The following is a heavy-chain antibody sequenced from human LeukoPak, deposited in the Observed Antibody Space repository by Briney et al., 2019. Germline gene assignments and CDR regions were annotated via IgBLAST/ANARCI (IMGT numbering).Heavy chain of an antibody. CDR3: ARDQNYYDSSGYFDY. D-gene: IGHD3-22*01. CDR2: INPSGGST. Sequence: ASVKVSCKASGYTFTSYYMHWVRQAPGQGLEWMGIINPSGGSTSYAQKFQGRVTMTRDTSTSTVYMELSSLRSEDTAVYYCARDQNYYDSSGYFDYWGQGTLVTVSS. CDR1: GYTFTSYY. J-gene: IGHJ4*02. V-gene: IGHV1-46*01.